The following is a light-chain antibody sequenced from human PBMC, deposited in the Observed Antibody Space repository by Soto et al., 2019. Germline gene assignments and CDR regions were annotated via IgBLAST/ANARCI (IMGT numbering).Light chain of an antibody. CDR1: SSNIGAGYD. CDR3: QSYDSSLSGSGV. CDR2: GNS. Sequence: QSVLTQPPSVSGAPGHRFTISCTGSSSNIGAGYDVHWYQQLPGTAPKLLIYGNSKRPSGVPDRFSGSKSGTSASLAITGLQAEDEADYYCQSYDSSLSGSGVFGGGTKLTVL. J-gene: IGLJ2*01. V-gene: IGLV1-40*01.